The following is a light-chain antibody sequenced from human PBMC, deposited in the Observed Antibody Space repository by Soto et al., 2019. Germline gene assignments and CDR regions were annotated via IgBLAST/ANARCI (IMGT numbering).Light chain of an antibody. CDR3: AAWDDSLSAVV. J-gene: IGLJ2*01. V-gene: IGLV1-47*01. CDR2: RND. CDR1: SSNIGSNY. Sequence: QSVLTQPPSASGTPGQRVTISCSGSSSNIGSNYVYWYQQFPGSAPKLLIYRNDKRPSGVPDRFSGSKSGTSASLAITGPRSEDEADYYCAAWDDSLSAVVFGGGTKVTVL.